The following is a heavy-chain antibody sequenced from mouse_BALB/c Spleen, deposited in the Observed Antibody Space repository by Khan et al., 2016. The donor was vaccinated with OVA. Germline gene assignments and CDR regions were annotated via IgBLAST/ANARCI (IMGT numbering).Heavy chain of an antibody. J-gene: IGHJ2*01. CDR1: GYSITSDYA. CDR2: ISYSGRT. D-gene: IGHD1-1*01. CDR3: ARSVTITTVVATDFDN. V-gene: IGHV3-2*02. Sequence: EVQLQESGPGLVKPSQSLSLTCTVTGYSITSDYAWNWIRQFPGNKLEWVGYISYSGRTSYNPSLKSRISITRDTSKNQFFLPLSSVTTEDTATYSCARSVTITTVVATDFDNWGQGTTLTVSS.